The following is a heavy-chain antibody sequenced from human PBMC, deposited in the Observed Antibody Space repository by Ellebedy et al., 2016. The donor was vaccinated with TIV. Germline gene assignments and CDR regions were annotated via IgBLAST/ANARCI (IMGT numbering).Heavy chain of an antibody. CDR1: GGSVNNGDYY. CDR3: AREVRGVVYNWFDP. Sequence: SETLSLTXTVSGGSVNNGDYYWSWIRQPPGKGLEYIGHIYHSGSTYYNPSLKSRVTISVDTSKNQFSLKLSSVTAADTAVYYCAREVRGVVYNWFDPWGQGTLVTVSS. D-gene: IGHD3-10*01. CDR2: IYHSGST. J-gene: IGHJ5*02. V-gene: IGHV4-61*08.